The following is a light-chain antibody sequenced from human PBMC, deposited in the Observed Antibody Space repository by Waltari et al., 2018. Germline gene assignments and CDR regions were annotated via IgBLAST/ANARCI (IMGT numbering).Light chain of an antibody. Sequence: IVMTQSPDSLAVALGERATINCKSSQSVFYSSNNRNYLGWYQHKLGQPPKLLIYWASTPESGVPDRFSGSGSGTDFTLTISSLQAEDVAVYYCQQYFATPRTFGQGTKVEIK. CDR3: QQYFATPRT. CDR1: QSVFYSSNNRNY. CDR2: WAS. J-gene: IGKJ1*01. V-gene: IGKV4-1*01.